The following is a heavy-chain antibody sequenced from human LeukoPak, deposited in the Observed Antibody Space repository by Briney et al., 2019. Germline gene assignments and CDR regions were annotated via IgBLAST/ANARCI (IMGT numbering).Heavy chain of an antibody. Sequence: ASVKVSCKASGYTFTGYYMHWVRQAPGQGLEWMGWINPNSGGTNYAQKFQGRVTMTRDTSISTAYMELSRLRSDDTAVYYCARGFLLSGSYPFLSYWGQGTLVTVSS. J-gene: IGHJ4*02. CDR3: ARGFLLSGSYPFLSY. CDR1: GYTFTGYY. CDR2: INPNSGGT. V-gene: IGHV1-2*02. D-gene: IGHD1-26*01.